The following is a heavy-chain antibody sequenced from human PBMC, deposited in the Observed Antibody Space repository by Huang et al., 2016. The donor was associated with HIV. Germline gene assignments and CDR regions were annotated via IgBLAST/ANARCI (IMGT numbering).Heavy chain of an antibody. CDR3: ARTVGVADNSWDWFYYL. D-gene: IGHD6-19*01. Sequence: QVTLKESGPALVKPTETLTLTCTVSGFSLNNPKMGVSWIRQPPGKSLEWLAHRFSNHEKSYSPSLNTRLTISKDTSRNQLVLTMTNVSPVYTATYCCARTVGVADNSWDWFYYLWGRSTQVAISS. J-gene: IGHJ2*01. V-gene: IGHV2-26*01. CDR2: RFSNHEK. CDR1: GFSLNNPKMG.